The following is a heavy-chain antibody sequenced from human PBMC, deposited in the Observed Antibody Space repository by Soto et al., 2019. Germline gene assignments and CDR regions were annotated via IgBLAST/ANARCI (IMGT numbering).Heavy chain of an antibody. V-gene: IGHV1-69*01. Sequence: QAQMVQSGAEVRKPGSSVKLSCKASEGTFNSYAIAWVRQAPGQGLEWMGGIIPYYNTLNYAQKFQDRVTITADDSTNTVYMELSSLRSDDTAVYFCASGASRWYPYFFDSRAQGTLVTVSS. J-gene: IGHJ4*02. CDR2: IIPYYNTL. CDR3: ASGASRWYPYFFDS. CDR1: EGTFNSYA. D-gene: IGHD6-13*01.